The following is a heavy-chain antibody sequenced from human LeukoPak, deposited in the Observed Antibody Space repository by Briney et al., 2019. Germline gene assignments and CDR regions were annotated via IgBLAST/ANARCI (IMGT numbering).Heavy chain of an antibody. J-gene: IGHJ6*02. D-gene: IGHD5-18*01. CDR2: IYYSGST. Sequence: SETLSLTCTVSGGSIGSYYWSWIRQPPRKGLEWIGHIYYSGSTYNPSLKSRVTISVDTSKNQFSLKLGSVTAADTAVYYCASGGEDTAMVKDTYYYYGMDVWGQGTTVTVSS. CDR1: GGSIGSYY. CDR3: ASGGEDTAMVKDTYYYYGMDV. V-gene: IGHV4-59*01.